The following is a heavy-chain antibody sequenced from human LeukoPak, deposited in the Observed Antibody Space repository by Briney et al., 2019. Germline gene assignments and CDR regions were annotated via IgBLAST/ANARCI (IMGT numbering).Heavy chain of an antibody. CDR2: ISGSGGST. CDR3: AKYAYYYDSSGYYDLDY. D-gene: IGHD3-22*01. J-gene: IGHJ4*02. V-gene: IGHV3-23*01. Sequence: PGRSLRLSCAASGFTFSSYGMSWVRQAPGKGLEWVSAISGSGGSTYYADSVKGRFTISRDNSKNTLYLQMNSLRADDTAVYYCAKYAYYYDSSGYYDLDYWGQGTLVTVSS. CDR1: GFTFSSYG.